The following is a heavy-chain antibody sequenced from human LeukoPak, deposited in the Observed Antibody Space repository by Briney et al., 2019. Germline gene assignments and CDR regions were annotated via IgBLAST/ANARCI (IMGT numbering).Heavy chain of an antibody. CDR3: AKVIESGYSYGYGVDY. CDR2: ISSDGGST. CDR1: GFSFSSYA. Sequence: GGSLRLSCAASGFSFSSYAMHWVRQAPGKGLEYVSGISSDGGSTSYADSVKGRFTVSRDNSKNTLYLQINSLRAEDTAVYYCAKVIESGYSYGYGVDYWGQGTLVTVSS. J-gene: IGHJ4*02. D-gene: IGHD5-18*01. V-gene: IGHV3-64*02.